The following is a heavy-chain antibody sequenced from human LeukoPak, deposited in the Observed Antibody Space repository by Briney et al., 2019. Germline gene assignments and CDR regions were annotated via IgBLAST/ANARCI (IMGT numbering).Heavy chain of an antibody. J-gene: IGHJ4*02. CDR3: GRGRPRGYSGYVMNY. CDR1: GFYFSSYW. V-gene: IGHV3-74*01. CDR2: INYDGATT. D-gene: IGHD5-12*01. Sequence: GGSLRPSCAASGFYFSSYWVRWLRQAAGKRVVWISRINYDGATTSYAYSVKGRSTTSRKNASNTFLQRMNSLTAEDTAAYYCGRGRPRGYSGYVMNYWGKGPPITVSS.